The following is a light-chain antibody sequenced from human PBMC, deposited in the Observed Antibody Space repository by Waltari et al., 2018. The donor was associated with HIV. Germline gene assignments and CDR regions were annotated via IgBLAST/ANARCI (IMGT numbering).Light chain of an antibody. J-gene: IGLJ2*01. CDR1: SSHIGAAHD. Sequence: QSVLTHPPSVSGAPGQRVTIPCTGSSSHIGAAHDVHLYQQLPAIAPKLLISGNSNRPSGVPDRFSGSKSGTSASLAITGLQAEDEADYYCQSYDSSLSASVFGGGTKLTVL. V-gene: IGLV1-40*01. CDR3: QSYDSSLSASV. CDR2: GNS.